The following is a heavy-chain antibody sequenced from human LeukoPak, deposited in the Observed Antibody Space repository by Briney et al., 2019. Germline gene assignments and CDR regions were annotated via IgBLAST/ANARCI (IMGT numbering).Heavy chain of an antibody. V-gene: IGHV4-39*01. CDR2: IYYSGST. J-gene: IGHJ4*02. Sequence: PSETLSLTCTVSGGSISSSSYYWGWIRQPPGKGLEWIGSIYYSGSTYYNPSLKSRVTISVDTSKNQFSLKLSSVTAADTAVYYCARQAAGTASYYFDYWGQGTQVTVSS. CDR1: GGSISSSSYY. D-gene: IGHD6-13*01. CDR3: ARQAAGTASYYFDY.